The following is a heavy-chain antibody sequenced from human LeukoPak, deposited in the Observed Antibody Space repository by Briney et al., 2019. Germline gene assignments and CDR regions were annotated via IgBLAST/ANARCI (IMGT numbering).Heavy chain of an antibody. CDR2: ISLDGSNK. CDR1: GFTFSSNA. V-gene: IGHV3-30-3*01. Sequence: GGSLRLSCAASGFTFSSNAMHWVRQAPGKGLEWVAIISLDGSNKYYADSVKGRFTISRDNSKSTLYLKMTSLRAEDTAMYYCARDPKGGYSYGWGAFDIWGHGTMVTVSS. D-gene: IGHD5-12*01. J-gene: IGHJ3*02. CDR3: ARDPKGGYSYGWGAFDI.